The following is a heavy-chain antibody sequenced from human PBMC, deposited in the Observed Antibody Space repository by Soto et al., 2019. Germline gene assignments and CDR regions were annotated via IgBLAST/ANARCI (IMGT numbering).Heavy chain of an antibody. CDR1: VGSISSYY. Sequence: SETLSLTYTVSVGSISSYYWSWIRQPAGKGLEWIGRIYTSGSTNYNPSLKSRVTMSVDTSKNQFSLKLSSVTAADTAVYYCARGPRVPAAMGVRWFDFWGQGTLVTVSS. J-gene: IGHJ5*01. D-gene: IGHD2-2*01. V-gene: IGHV4-4*07. CDR2: IYTSGST. CDR3: ARGPRVPAAMGVRWFDF.